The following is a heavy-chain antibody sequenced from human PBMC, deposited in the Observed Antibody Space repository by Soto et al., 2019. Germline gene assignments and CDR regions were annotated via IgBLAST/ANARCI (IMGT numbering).Heavy chain of an antibody. D-gene: IGHD2-2*02. CDR3: ARAAIIVVVPAAIYY. V-gene: IGHV3-30-3*01. Sequence: AGGSLRLSCAASGFTFSSYAMHWVRQAPGKGLEWVAVISYDGSNKYYADSVKGRFTISRDNSKNTLYLQMNSLRAEDTAVYYCARAAIIVVVPAAIYYWGQGTLVTVSS. J-gene: IGHJ4*02. CDR2: ISYDGSNK. CDR1: GFTFSSYA.